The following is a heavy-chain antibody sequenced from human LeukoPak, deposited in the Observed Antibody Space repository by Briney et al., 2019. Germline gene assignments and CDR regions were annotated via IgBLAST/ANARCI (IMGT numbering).Heavy chain of an antibody. D-gene: IGHD2-15*01. CDR3: AKVLPLEINAFDI. CDR2: IYSGGST. CDR1: GFTVSSNY. J-gene: IGHJ3*02. Sequence: GGSLRLSCAASGFTVSSNYMSWVRQAPGKGLEWVSVIYSGGSTYYADSVKGRFTISRDNSKNTLYLQMNSLRAEDTAVYYCAKVLPLEINAFDIWGQGTMVTVSS. V-gene: IGHV3-53*05.